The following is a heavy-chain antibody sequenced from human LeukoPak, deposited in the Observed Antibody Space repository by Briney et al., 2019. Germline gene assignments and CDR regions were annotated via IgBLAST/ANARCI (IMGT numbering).Heavy chain of an antibody. Sequence: SETLSLTCTVSGGSISSSSYYWGWIRQPPGKGLAWIGSIYYSGSTYYNPSLKSRVTISVDTSKNQFSLKLSSVTAADTAVYYCARGYGSGSYLDYFDYWGQGTLVTVSS. J-gene: IGHJ4*02. V-gene: IGHV4-39*01. CDR1: GGSISSSSYY. CDR3: ARGYGSGSYLDYFDY. CDR2: IYYSGST. D-gene: IGHD3-10*01.